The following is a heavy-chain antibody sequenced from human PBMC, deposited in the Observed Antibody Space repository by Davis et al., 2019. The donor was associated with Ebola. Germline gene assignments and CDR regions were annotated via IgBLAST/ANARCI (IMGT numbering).Heavy chain of an antibody. CDR1: GGSISSYY. D-gene: IGHD3-3*01. J-gene: IGHJ4*02. Sequence: MPSETLSLTCTVSGGSISSYYWSWIRQPPGKGLEWIGYIYYSGSTNYNPSLKSRVTISVDKSKNQFSLKLSSVTAADTAVYYCATRGDYDFWSGYYSPFDYWGQGTLVTVSS. V-gene: IGHV4-59*12. CDR3: ATRGDYDFWSGYYSPFDY. CDR2: IYYSGST.